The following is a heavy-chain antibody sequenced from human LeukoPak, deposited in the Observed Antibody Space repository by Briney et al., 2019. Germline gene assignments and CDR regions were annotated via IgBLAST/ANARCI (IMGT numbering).Heavy chain of an antibody. D-gene: IGHD4-17*01. Sequence: EAGPTLGKPTQTPTPTCPLSGFSLTPSGFGVGWIPPPPGKALGWLALIYWDDDKRYRPSLKSRLTITKDTPKNQVVLTMTNMDPVDTATYYCVHVHTTVTTVWGQGTLVTVSS. CDR1: GFSLTPSGFG. V-gene: IGHV2-5*02. J-gene: IGHJ4*02. CDR3: VHVHTTVTTV. CDR2: IYWDDDK.